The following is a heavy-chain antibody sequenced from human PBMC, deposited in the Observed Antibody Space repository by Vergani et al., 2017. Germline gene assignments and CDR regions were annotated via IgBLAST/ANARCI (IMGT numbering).Heavy chain of an antibody. CDR1: GGSISSSSYY. Sequence: QLQLQESGPGLVKPSETLSLTCTVSGGSISSSSYYWGWIRQPPGKGLEWIGEINHSGSTNYNPSLKSRVTISVDTSKNQFSLKLSSVTAADTAVYYCARGRYGDYYGMDVWGQGTTVTVSS. J-gene: IGHJ6*02. V-gene: IGHV4-39*07. D-gene: IGHD4-17*01. CDR3: ARGRYGDYYGMDV. CDR2: INHSGST.